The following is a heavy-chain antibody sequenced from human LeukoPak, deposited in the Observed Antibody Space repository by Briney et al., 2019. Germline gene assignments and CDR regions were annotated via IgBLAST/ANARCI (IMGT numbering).Heavy chain of an antibody. Sequence: PSETLSLTCTVSGGSISSSSYYWGWIRQPPGKGLEWIGSIYYSGSTYYNPSLKSRVTISVDTSKNQFSLKLSSVTAADTAVYYCAREIAAAGTGVDYWGQGTLVTVSS. V-gene: IGHV4-39*01. J-gene: IGHJ4*02. D-gene: IGHD6-13*01. CDR3: AREIAAAGTGVDY. CDR2: IYYSGST. CDR1: GGSISSSSYY.